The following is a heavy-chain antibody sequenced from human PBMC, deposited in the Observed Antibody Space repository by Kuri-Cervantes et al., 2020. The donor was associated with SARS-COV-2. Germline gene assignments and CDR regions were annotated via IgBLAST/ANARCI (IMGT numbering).Heavy chain of an antibody. D-gene: IGHD3-22*01. J-gene: IGHJ1*01. CDR3: ARGRDCYDSSGYPDSEYFQH. CDR1: GGSFSGYY. V-gene: IGHV4-34*01. Sequence: SQTLSLTCAVYGGSFSGYYWSWIRQPPGKGLEWIGEINHSGSTNYNPSLKSRVTISVDTSKNQFSLKLSSVTAADTAVYYCARGRDCYDSSGYPDSEYFQHWGQGTLVTVSS. CDR2: INHSGST.